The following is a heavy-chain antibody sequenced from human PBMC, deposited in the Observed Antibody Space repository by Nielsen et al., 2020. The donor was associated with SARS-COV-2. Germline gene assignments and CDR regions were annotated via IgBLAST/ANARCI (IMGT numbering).Heavy chain of an antibody. CDR3: AKRSGYTSGWYGDY. V-gene: IGHV3-23*01. Sequence: GGSPRLSCAASGFTFSDYYMSWVRQAPGKGLEWVSAISASTYYADSVKGRFTISRDNSKNTLYLQMNSLRAEDTAVYYCAKRSGYTSGWYGDYWGQGTLVTVSS. CDR2: ISAST. CDR1: GFTFSDYY. D-gene: IGHD6-19*01. J-gene: IGHJ4*02.